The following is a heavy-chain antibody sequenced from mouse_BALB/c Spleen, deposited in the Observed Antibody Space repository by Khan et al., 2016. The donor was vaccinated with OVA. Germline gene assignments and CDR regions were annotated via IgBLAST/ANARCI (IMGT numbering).Heavy chain of an antibody. CDR2: IYYSGTV. CDR3: ARDYGSLYWYFDV. D-gene: IGHD1-1*01. CDR1: GISITSGNYR. Sequence: QLEESGPGLVKPSQTVSLTCTVTGISITSGNYRWSWIRQFPGNKLEWIGNIYYSGTVTYNPSLTSRTTITRDTSKNQFFLEMNSWTSEDTATDYVARDYGSLYWYFDVWGAGTTVTVSS. V-gene: IGHV3-5*02. J-gene: IGHJ1*01.